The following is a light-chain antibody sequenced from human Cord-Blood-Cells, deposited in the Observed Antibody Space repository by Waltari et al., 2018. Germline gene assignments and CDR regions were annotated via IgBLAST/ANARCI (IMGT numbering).Light chain of an antibody. V-gene: IGLV2-14*01. CDR1: SSAVGGYNY. CDR3: SSYTSSSTLV. CDR2: DVS. J-gene: IGLJ3*02. Sequence: QSALTQPAPVSGCPGLSITISCTVTSSAVGGYNYVSCYQQHPGKAPKLMIYDVSKRPSGVSNRFSGSKSGNTASLTISGLQAEDEADYYCSSYTSSSTLVFGGGTKLTVL.